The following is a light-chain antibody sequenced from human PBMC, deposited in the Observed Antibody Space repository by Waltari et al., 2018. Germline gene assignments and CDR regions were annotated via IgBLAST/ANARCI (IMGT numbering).Light chain of an antibody. CDR2: DVS. Sequence: QSALTQPASVSGSPGQSITLYCTGTTSDVGGYNYFSWYQQHPGKAPKLIISDVSNRPSGVSNRFSGSKSGNTASLTISGLQAEDEADYYCSSYTSSSVYVFGTGTKVNVL. CDR1: TSDVGGYNY. J-gene: IGLJ1*01. CDR3: SSYTSSSVYV. V-gene: IGLV2-14*01.